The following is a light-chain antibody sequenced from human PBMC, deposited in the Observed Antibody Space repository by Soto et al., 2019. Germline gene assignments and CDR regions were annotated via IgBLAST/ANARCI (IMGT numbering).Light chain of an antibody. CDR1: SSDIGSYNR. V-gene: IGLV2-18*02. CDR2: EVN. CDR3: NSFTTRSTYV. Sequence: QSVLTQPASVSGSPGQSITISCTGTSSDIGSYNRVSWYQQPPGTAPKLIIYEVNNRPSGVPDRFSGSKSGNTASLTISGLQAEDEADYYCNSFTTRSTYVFGNGTKVTV. J-gene: IGLJ1*01.